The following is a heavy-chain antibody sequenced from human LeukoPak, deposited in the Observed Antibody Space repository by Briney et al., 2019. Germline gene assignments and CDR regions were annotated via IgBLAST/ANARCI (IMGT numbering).Heavy chain of an antibody. CDR3: ARRDCTSTTCYAGSYYFDY. V-gene: IGHV4-39*01. CDR2: IYYSGSS. D-gene: IGHD2-2*01. Sequence: SETLSLTCSVFGGSISSSSYYWGWIRQPPGKGLEWIGSIYYSGSSYYNPSLKSRVTISVDTSKNQFSLKLTSATAADTAVYYCARRDCTSTTCYAGSYYFDYWGQGTLVTVFS. J-gene: IGHJ4*02. CDR1: GGSISSSSYY.